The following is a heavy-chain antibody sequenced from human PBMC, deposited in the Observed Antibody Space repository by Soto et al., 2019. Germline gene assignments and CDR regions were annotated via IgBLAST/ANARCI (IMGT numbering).Heavy chain of an antibody. V-gene: IGHV1-3*01. CDR2: INAGNGNT. J-gene: IGHJ4*02. CDR1: GYTFTSYA. D-gene: IGHD1-26*01. Sequence: QVQLGQSGAEVKKPGASVKVSCKASGYTFTSYAMHWVRQAPGQRLEWMGWINAGNGNTKYSQKFQGRVTITRDTSASTAYMELSSLRSEDTAVYYCARVTLVGAWDYWGQGTLVTVSS. CDR3: ARVTLVGAWDY.